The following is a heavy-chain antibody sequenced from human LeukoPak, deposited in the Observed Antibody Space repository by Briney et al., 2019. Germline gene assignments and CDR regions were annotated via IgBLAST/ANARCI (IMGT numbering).Heavy chain of an antibody. Sequence: SETLSLTCTVSGGSTSSSSYYWGWIRQPPGKGLEWIGSIYYSGSTYYNPSLKSRVTISVDTSKNQFSLKLSSVTAADTAAYYCARRGYDSSGYYRNYWGQGTLVTVSS. CDR1: GGSTSSSSYY. J-gene: IGHJ4*02. CDR2: IYYSGST. CDR3: ARRGYDSSGYYRNY. V-gene: IGHV4-39*01. D-gene: IGHD3-22*01.